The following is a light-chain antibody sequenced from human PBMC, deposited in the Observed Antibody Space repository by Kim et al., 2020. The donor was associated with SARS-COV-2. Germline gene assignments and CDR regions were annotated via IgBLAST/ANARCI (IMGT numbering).Light chain of an antibody. J-gene: IGLJ3*02. Sequence: NFMLTQPHSVSESPGKTVTISCTRSSGSIATNYVQWYQQRPGSVPTTVIYENNQRPSGVPDRSSGSVDSSSNSASLTISGLKTEDEADYYCQSFDSSNLVFGGGTQLTVL. V-gene: IGLV6-57*03. CDR1: SGSIATNY. CDR3: QSFDSSNLV. CDR2: ENN.